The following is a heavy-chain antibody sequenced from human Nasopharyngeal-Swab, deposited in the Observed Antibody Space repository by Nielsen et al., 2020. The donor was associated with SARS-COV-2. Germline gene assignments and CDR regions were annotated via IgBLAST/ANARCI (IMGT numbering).Heavy chain of an antibody. D-gene: IGHD3-16*02. CDR2: IKSKTDGGTT. CDR1: GFTFSNAW. V-gene: IGHV3-15*01. J-gene: IGHJ4*02. CDR3: TTDGVVITFGGVIVPDY. Sequence: GESLKISCAASGFTFSNAWMSWVRQAPGKGLEWVGRIKSKTDGGTTDYAAPVKGRFTISRDDSKNTLYLQMNGLKTEDTAVYYCTTDGVVITFGGVIVPDYWGQGTLVTVSS.